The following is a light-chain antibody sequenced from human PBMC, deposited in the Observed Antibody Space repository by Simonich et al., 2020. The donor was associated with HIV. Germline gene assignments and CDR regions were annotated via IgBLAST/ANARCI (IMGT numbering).Light chain of an antibody. CDR2: WAS. V-gene: IGKV4-1*01. CDR1: QSVLYSSNNKNY. Sequence: DIVMTQSPDSLAVSLGERATINCKSSQSVLYSSNNKNYLAWYQQKPGQPPKLLIYWASTRESGVPDRFRGRGSGTDFTLTISSLQAEDVAVYYCQQYYSTPLTFGGGTKVEIK. J-gene: IGKJ4*01. CDR3: QQYYSTPLT.